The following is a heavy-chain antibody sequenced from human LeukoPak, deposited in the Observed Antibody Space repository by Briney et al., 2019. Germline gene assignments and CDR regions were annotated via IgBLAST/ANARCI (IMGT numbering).Heavy chain of an antibody. CDR2: IKSDGSRT. J-gene: IGHJ4*02. D-gene: IGHD2-15*01. Sequence: PGGSLRLSCAASGFTFSSYWMRWVRQAPGKGLVRVSRIKSDGSRTDYADSVKGRFTISRDNAKNTLYLQMNSLRAEDTAVYYCARELPFDYWGQGTLVTVSS. CDR3: ARELPFDY. CDR1: GFTFSSYW. V-gene: IGHV3-74*01.